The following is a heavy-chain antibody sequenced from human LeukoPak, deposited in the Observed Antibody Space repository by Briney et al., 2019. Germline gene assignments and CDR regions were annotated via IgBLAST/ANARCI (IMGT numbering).Heavy chain of an antibody. V-gene: IGHV4-34*01. CDR1: GGSFSGYY. D-gene: IGHD3-22*01. J-gene: IGHJ4*02. CDR3: ARVSNTYYYDSSGYYRVCYFDY. Sequence: SETLSLTCAVYGGSFSGYYWSWIRQPPGKGLEWIGEINHSGSTNYNPSLKSRATISVDTSKNQFSLKLSSVTAADTAVYYCARVSNTYYYDSSGYYRVCYFDYWGQGTLVTVSS. CDR2: INHSGST.